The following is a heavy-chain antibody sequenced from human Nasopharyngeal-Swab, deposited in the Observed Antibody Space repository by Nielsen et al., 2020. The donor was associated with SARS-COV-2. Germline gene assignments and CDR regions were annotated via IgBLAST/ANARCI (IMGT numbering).Heavy chain of an antibody. V-gene: IGHV1-8*01. CDR1: GYNFTTYD. CDR3: ARDPTSVAGTGDYYYGMDV. J-gene: IGHJ6*02. Sequence: ASVNVSCKASGYNFTTYDFHWVRQATGQGLEWMGWMNPNSGNTGYAQKFQGRVTMTRDTSISPAYMELSRLRSDDTAVYYCARDPTSVAGTGDYYYGMDVWGQGTTVTVSS. CDR2: MNPNSGNT. D-gene: IGHD6-19*01.